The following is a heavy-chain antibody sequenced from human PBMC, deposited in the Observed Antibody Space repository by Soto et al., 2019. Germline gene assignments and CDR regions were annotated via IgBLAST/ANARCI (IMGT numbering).Heavy chain of an antibody. V-gene: IGHV4-31*03. Sequence: QVQLQESGPGLVKASQTLSLTCTVSGGTITTGGHFWSWIRQYPGKGLEWIGYIYYSGTTHYNPSLKSRVTISIVTSKNQFSLNLSSVTAADTAVYYCARVVSGSYLDYWGQGTRVTVSS. J-gene: IGHJ4*02. CDR2: IYYSGTT. D-gene: IGHD1-26*01. CDR1: GGTITTGGHF. CDR3: ARVVSGSYLDY.